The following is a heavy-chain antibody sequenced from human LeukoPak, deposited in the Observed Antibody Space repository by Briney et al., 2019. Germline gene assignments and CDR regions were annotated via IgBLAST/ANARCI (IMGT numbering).Heavy chain of an antibody. CDR2: ISAYNGNT. CDR1: GYTFTSYG. CDR3: AREMAVAGSGVIDS. V-gene: IGHV1-18*01. D-gene: IGHD6-19*01. Sequence: VSVKVSCKASGYTFTSYGISWVRQAPGQGLEWMGWISAYNGNTNYAQKLQGRVTMTTDTSTSTAYMELRSLRSDDTAVYYCAREMAVAGSGVIDSWGQGTLVTVSS. J-gene: IGHJ4*02.